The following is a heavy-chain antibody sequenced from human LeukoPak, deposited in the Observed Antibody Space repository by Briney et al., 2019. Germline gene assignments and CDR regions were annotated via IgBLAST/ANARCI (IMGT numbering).Heavy chain of an antibody. CDR1: GFTFSSYA. D-gene: IGHD1-26*01. Sequence: GGSLRLSCAASGFTFSSYAMNWVRQAPGKGLEWVSSISSSSSYIYYADSVKGRFTISRDNAKNSLYLQMNSLRAEDTAVYYCARDRGSYSRASFDYWGQGTLVTVSS. V-gene: IGHV3-21*01. CDR2: ISSSSSYI. CDR3: ARDRGSYSRASFDY. J-gene: IGHJ4*02.